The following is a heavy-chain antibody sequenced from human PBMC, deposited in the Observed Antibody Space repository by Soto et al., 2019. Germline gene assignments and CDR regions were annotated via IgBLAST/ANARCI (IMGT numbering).Heavy chain of an antibody. J-gene: IGHJ3*02. Sequence: QVQLVESGGGLVKPGGSLRLSCAASGFTFSDYYMSWIRQAPGKGLEWVSYISSSGSTIYYADSVKGRFTISRDNAKKSLYLQMNSLRAEDTSVYYLARGAGYCSGGSCYGDEAFDIWGQGTMVTVSS. CDR1: GFTFSDYY. CDR2: ISSSGSTI. D-gene: IGHD2-15*01. CDR3: ARGAGYCSGGSCYGDEAFDI. V-gene: IGHV3-11*01.